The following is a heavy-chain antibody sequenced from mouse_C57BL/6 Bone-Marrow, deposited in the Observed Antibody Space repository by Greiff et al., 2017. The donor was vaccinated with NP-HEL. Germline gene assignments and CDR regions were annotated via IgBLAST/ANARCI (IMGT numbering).Heavy chain of an antibody. J-gene: IGHJ4*01. V-gene: IGHV5-4*03. CDR2: ISDGGSYT. CDR3: ARLGDGYYVSAMDY. Sequence: EVKLMESGGGLVKPGGSLKLSCAASGFTFSSYAMSWVRQTPEKRLEWVATISDGGSYTYYPDNVKGRFTISRDNAKNNLYLQMSHLKSEDTAMYYCARLGDGYYVSAMDYWGQGTSVTVSS. CDR1: GFTFSSYA. D-gene: IGHD2-3*01.